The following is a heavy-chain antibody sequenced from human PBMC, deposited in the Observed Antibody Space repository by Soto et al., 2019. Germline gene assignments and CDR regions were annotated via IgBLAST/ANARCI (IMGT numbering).Heavy chain of an antibody. CDR2: IYWDDDK. CDR3: ARSKYSISSFDY. V-gene: IGHV2-5*02. CDR1: GFSLSTDDVG. D-gene: IGHD6-6*01. Sequence: PGPTLVNPTQTLTLTCTFSGFSLSTDDVGVGWIRQPPGKALDWLAVIYWDDDKRYSPSLKSRLTITKDTSKNQVLLTMTNMDPVDTATYFCARSKYSISSFDYWGQGALVTVSS. J-gene: IGHJ4*02.